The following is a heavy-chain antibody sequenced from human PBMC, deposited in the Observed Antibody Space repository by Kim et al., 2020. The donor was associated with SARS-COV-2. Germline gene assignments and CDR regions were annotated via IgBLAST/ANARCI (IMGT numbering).Heavy chain of an antibody. CDR2: IYHSGST. D-gene: IGHD3-3*01. V-gene: IGHV4-4*02. Sequence: SETLSLTCAVSGGSISSSNWWSWVRQPPGKGLEWIGEIYHSGSTNYNPSLKSRVTISVDKSKNQFSLKLSSVTAADTAVYYCARVHAGTRGVSGYYAYYYYGMDVWGQGTTVTVSS. CDR3: ARVHAGTRGVSGYYAYYYYGMDV. J-gene: IGHJ6*02. CDR1: GGSISSSNW.